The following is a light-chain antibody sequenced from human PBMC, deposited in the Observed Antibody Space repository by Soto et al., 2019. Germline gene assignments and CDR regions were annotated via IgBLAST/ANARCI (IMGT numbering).Light chain of an antibody. CDR3: SSYTSSSTLGV. Sequence: QSVLTQPPSASGTPGQRVTISCSGSSSDVGGYNYVSWYQQHPGKAPKLMIYDVSNRPSGVSNRFSGSKSGNTASLTISGLQAEDEADYYCSSYTSSSTLGVFGGGTQLTVL. V-gene: IGLV2-14*01. CDR2: DVS. J-gene: IGLJ2*01. CDR1: SSDVGGYNY.